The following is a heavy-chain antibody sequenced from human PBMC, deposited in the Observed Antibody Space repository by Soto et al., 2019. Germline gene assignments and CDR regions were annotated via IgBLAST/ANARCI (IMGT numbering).Heavy chain of an antibody. Sequence: GGSLRLSCAASGFTFSSYGMHWVRQAPGKGLEWVAVISYDGSNKYYADSVKGRFTISRDNSKNTLYLQMNSLRAEDTAVYYCAKEPYCSSTSCIYYYYYYGMDVWGQGTTVTVSS. V-gene: IGHV3-30*18. J-gene: IGHJ6*02. D-gene: IGHD2-2*01. CDR1: GFTFSSYG. CDR3: AKEPYCSSTSCIYYYYYYGMDV. CDR2: ISYDGSNK.